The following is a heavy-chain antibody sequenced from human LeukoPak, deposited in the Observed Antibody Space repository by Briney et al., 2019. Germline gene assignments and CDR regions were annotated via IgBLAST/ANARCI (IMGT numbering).Heavy chain of an antibody. CDR3: ARDLGEIAPGGLYAFDI. J-gene: IGHJ3*02. D-gene: IGHD1-26*01. CDR2: IIPIFGTA. V-gene: IGHV1-69*05. Sequence: SVKVSCKASGGTFSSYAISWVRQAPGQGLERMGGIIPIFGTANYAQKFQGRVTITTDESTSTAYMELSSLRSEDTAVYYCARDLGEIAPGGLYAFDIWGQGTMVTVSS. CDR1: GGTFSSYA.